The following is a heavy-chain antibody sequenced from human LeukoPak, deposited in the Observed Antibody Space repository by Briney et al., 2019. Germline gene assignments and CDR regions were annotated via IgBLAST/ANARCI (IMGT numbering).Heavy chain of an antibody. V-gene: IGHV4-59*08. CDR3: ARHRASDKSFYRAFDY. D-gene: IGHD3-10*01. CDR2: IFNILDT. Sequence: SETRSLTCTLSGASTSTYYWTWVRQPPRNILEWIGNIFNILDTNYSPTTYNHSRKRRATLRVHTSRNQVSLKLTSLTAAATAVYYCARHRASDKSFYRAFDYWGQGSLVTVSS. J-gene: IGHJ4*02. CDR1: GASTSTYY.